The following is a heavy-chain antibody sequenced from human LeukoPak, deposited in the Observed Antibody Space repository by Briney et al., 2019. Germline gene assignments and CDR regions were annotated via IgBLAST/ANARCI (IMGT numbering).Heavy chain of an antibody. J-gene: IGHJ4*02. D-gene: IGHD3-10*01. CDR2: ISGYNGNT. Sequence: ASVKVSCKASGYTFTSYGISWVRQAPGQGLEWMGWISGYNGNTNYAQKLQGRVTMTTDTSTSTAYMELRSLRSDDTAVYYCARDRSYYGSGSYDYWGQGTLVTVSS. V-gene: IGHV1-18*01. CDR3: ARDRSYYGSGSYDY. CDR1: GYTFTSYG.